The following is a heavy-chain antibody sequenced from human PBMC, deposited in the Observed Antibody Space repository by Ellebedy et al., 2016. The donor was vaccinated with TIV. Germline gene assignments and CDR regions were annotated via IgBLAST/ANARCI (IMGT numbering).Heavy chain of an antibody. V-gene: IGHV3-53*01. CDR3: ARDYRPDYNMGYHYSGMDV. CDR1: GFTVSSNY. CDR2: IYSGGNT. Sequence: GESLKISCAASGFTVSSNYMSWVRQAPGKGLEWVSLIYSGGNTYYAHSVKGRFTISKDNSKNMLYLQMNSLRVEDTAVYYCARDYRPDYNMGYHYSGMDVWGQGTTVTVSS. D-gene: IGHD4-11*01. J-gene: IGHJ6*02.